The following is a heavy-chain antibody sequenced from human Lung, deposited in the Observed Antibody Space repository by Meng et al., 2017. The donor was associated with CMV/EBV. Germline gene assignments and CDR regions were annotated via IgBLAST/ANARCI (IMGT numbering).Heavy chain of an antibody. Sequence: SCAASGSIFSGYAMSWVRQAPGRGLEWVSAISGSGGRTYYADTVKGQFTISRDNSKNTLYLQMNSLRAEDTAVYYCAKGHWGCSSASCYRDAFDIWXQGTXVTV. CDR3: AKGHWGCSSASCYRDAFDI. J-gene: IGHJ3*02. CDR2: ISGSGGRT. D-gene: IGHD2-2*01. CDR1: GSIFSGYA. V-gene: IGHV3-23*01.